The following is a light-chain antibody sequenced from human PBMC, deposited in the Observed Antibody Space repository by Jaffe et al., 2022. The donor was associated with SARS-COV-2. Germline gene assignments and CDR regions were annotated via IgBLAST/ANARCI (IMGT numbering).Light chain of an antibody. Sequence: EIVMTQSPVTLSVSPGERATLSCRASQSVDGYLAWYQQIPGQAPRLLISRASTRATGIPARFSGSGSGTEFTLTISSLQSEDFAVYYCQQHNAWPITFGQGTRLEIK. CDR1: QSVDGY. J-gene: IGKJ5*01. V-gene: IGKV3-15*01. CDR3: QQHNAWPIT. CDR2: RAS.